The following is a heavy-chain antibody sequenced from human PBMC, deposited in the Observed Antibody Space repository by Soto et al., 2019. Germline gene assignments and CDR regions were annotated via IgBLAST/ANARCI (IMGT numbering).Heavy chain of an antibody. CDR3: VTLALGKFDY. J-gene: IGHJ4*02. CDR1: GFTFSSNS. V-gene: IGHV3-23*01. Sequence: GGSLRLSCAASGFTFSSNSMSWVRQAPGEGLEWVSAISDSAERIFYVDSVKGRFTISRDNSKNKLYLQMDSLRAEDTAVYYCVTLALGKFDYWRQGHLVTVSS. D-gene: IGHD1-26*01. CDR2: ISDSAERI.